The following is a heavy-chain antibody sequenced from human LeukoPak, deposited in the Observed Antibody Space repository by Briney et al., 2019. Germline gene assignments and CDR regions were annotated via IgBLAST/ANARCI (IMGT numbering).Heavy chain of an antibody. CDR3: AKGSSSDGYAAADY. D-gene: IGHD2-2*01. V-gene: IGHV3-23*01. CDR2: ISGRGGNT. CDR1: GFTFSSYW. J-gene: IGHJ4*02. Sequence: PGGSLRLSCAASGFTFSSYWMSWVRQAPGKGLEWVSVISGRGGNTNYADSVKGRFTISRDNSKNTLYLQMNSLRAEDTAVYYCAKGSSSDGYAAADYWGQGTLVTVSS.